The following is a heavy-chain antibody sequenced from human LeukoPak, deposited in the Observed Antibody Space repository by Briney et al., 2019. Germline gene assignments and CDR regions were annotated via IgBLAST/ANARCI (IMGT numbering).Heavy chain of an antibody. CDR3: ARVGDWPLIDY. CDR1: GGSISSYY. D-gene: IGHD2-21*02. CDR2: IYYSGST. J-gene: IGHJ4*02. Sequence: SETLSLTCTVSGGSISSYYWSWIRQPPGKGLEWIGYIYYSGSTNYNPSLKSRVTISVDTSKNQFSQKLSSVTAADTAVYYCARVGDWPLIDYWGQGTLVTVSS. V-gene: IGHV4-59*01.